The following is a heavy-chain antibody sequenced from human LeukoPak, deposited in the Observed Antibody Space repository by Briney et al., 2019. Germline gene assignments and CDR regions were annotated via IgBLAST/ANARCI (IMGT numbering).Heavy chain of an antibody. Sequence: GGSLRLSCAASGFTFSDYYMSWIRQAPGKGLEWVSYTSSSGSTIYYADSVEGRFTISRDNAKNSLYLQMNSLRAEDTAVYYCARQIWFGEFSPFDYWGQGTLVTVSS. CDR3: ARQIWFGEFSPFDY. J-gene: IGHJ4*02. CDR2: TSSSGSTI. V-gene: IGHV3-11*01. CDR1: GFTFSDYY. D-gene: IGHD3-10*01.